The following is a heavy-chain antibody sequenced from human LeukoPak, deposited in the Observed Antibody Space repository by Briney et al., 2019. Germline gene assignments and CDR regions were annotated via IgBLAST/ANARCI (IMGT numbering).Heavy chain of an antibody. D-gene: IGHD1-1*01. CDR3: TTATYNWNDARFDY. CDR2: IKSKTDGGTT. Sequence: GGSLRLSCAASGFTFSNAWMSWVRQAPGKGLEWVGRIKSKTDGGTTEYAAPVKGSFTISRDDSKNTLYLQMNSLKTEDTAVYYCTTATYNWNDARFDYWGQGTLVTVSS. J-gene: IGHJ4*02. V-gene: IGHV3-15*01. CDR1: GFTFSNAW.